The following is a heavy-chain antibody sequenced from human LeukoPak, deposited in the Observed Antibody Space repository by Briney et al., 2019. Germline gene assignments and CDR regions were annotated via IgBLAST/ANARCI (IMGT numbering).Heavy chain of an antibody. V-gene: IGHV3-23*01. D-gene: IGHD3-16*01. Sequence: GGSLRLSCAASGFTFSSYAMSWVRQAPGKGLEWVSGILDSGYSTYYANTVKGRFTISRDNSNNTLYLQMNSLRAEDTAVYYCAKLGGHPLHNYYVGVWGKGTTVAVSS. CDR3: AKLGGHPLHNYYVGV. CDR2: ILDSGYST. CDR1: GFTFSSYA. J-gene: IGHJ6*03.